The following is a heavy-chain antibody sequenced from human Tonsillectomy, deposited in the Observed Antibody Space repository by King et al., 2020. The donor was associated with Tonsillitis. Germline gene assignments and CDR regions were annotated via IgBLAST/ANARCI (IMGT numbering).Heavy chain of an antibody. V-gene: IGHV4-4*09. CDR1: GSSISGYY. Sequence: QLQESGPGLVKPSETLSLTCTVSGSSISGYYWSWIRQPPGKALEWIGYISNNGDTCYIPSLESRVTISVETSKNQLSLNLTSVTAADTAVYYCARGHWEIASWGQGTLITVSS. D-gene: IGHD1-26*01. CDR3: ARGHWEIAS. CDR2: ISNNGDT. J-gene: IGHJ5*02.